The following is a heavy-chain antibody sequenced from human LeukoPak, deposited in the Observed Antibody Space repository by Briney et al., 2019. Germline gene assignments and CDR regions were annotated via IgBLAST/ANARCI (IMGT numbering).Heavy chain of an antibody. CDR2: IYYSGNT. CDR1: GGSISSGGYY. D-gene: IGHD6-19*01. Sequence: SQTLSLTCTVSGGSISSGGYYWSWIRQHPGKGLEWIGYIYYSGNTYYNPSLKSRVTISVDTSKNQFSLKLSSVTAADTAVYYCARVSYSSGRYPFDYWGQGTLVTVSS. V-gene: IGHV4-31*03. J-gene: IGHJ4*02. CDR3: ARVSYSSGRYPFDY.